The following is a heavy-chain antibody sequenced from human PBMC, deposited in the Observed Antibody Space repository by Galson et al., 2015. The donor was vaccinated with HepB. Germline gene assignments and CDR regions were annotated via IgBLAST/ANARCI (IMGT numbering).Heavy chain of an antibody. Sequence: ETLSLTCSISGGSISSYFWTWIRQPPGKGLEWIGYIYSSGNTNYNPSLKSRVTISVDTSKNQFSLKLSSVTAADTAVYFCARINSSWFDLWGQGTLVTVSS. CDR1: GGSISSYF. CDR3: ARINSSWFDL. CDR2: IYSSGNT. D-gene: IGHD4-11*01. J-gene: IGHJ5*02. V-gene: IGHV4-59*01.